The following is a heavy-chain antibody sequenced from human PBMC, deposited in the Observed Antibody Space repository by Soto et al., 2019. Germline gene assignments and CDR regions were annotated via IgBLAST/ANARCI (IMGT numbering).Heavy chain of an antibody. D-gene: IGHD5-18*01. J-gene: IGHJ6*02. CDR3: ARVGYSYGYYYYGMDV. V-gene: IGHV1-69*13. CDR2: IIPIFGTA. CDR1: GGTFSSYA. Sequence: ASVKVSCKASGGTFSSYAISWVRQAPGQGLEWMGGIIPIFGTANYAQKFQGRVTITADESTSTAYMELSSLRSEDTAVYYCARVGYSYGYYYYGMDVWGQGTTVTVSS.